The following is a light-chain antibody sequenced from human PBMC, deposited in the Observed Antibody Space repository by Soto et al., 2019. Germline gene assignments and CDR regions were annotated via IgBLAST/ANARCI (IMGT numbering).Light chain of an antibody. J-gene: IGKJ4*01. Sequence: EIVLTQSPATLSLSSGERATFSCRASQSVGSYLAWYQQRSGQAPRLVIYGASSRASAVPDRFSGSGSGADFTLTISRLEPEDFAVYYCQQYGSSPLTFGGGTKVDIK. CDR3: QQYGSSPLT. CDR2: GAS. CDR1: QSVGSY. V-gene: IGKV3-20*01.